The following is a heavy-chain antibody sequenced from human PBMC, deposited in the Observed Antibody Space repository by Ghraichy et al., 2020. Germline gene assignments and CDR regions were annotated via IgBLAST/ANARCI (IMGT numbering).Heavy chain of an antibody. J-gene: IGHJ6*02. V-gene: IGHV3-66*01. CDR1: GFSVSSNY. Sequence: GRSLRLSCAASGFSVSSNYMSWVRQAPGKGLEWVSAVYSAGNAYYADSVKGRFTISRDNSKNTLYLQMNSLRAEDTALYYCARGKDFGAGLDVWGQGTTVTVSS. CDR2: VYSAGNA. CDR3: ARGKDFGAGLDV. D-gene: IGHD3-3*01.